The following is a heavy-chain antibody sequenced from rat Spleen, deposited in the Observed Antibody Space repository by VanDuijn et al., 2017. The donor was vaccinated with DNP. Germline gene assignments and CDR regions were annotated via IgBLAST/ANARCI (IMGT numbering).Heavy chain of an antibody. J-gene: IGHJ2*01. CDR3: ATPTRVYRAMDA. V-gene: IGHV5-7*01. Sequence: EVQLVESGGGLVQPGRSLKLSCAASGFTFSDYYMAWVRQAPTKGLEGGANISYDGSSTYYRDTVKGRFTISRDNAKVTLYLQMDSLRSEDTATYYCATPTRVYRAMDAWGQGVMVTVSS. CDR2: ISYDGSST. D-gene: IGHD1-4*01. CDR1: GFTFSDYY.